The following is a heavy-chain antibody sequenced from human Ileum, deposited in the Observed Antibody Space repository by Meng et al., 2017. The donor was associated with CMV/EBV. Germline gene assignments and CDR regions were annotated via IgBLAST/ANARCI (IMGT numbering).Heavy chain of an antibody. J-gene: IGHJ4*02. V-gene: IGHV1-2*02. CDR2: INPNTGTT. Sequence: QGHLVQSWAEVKKPGASVKVSCKASGYTFTGYYLHWVRQAPGQGLEWMAWINPNTGTTDYAQKFRGRVTMTRDTSISTAYMELSSLKSDDTAVYYCARGGGAADYWGQGTLVTVSS. CDR3: ARGGGAADY. CDR1: GYTFTGYY. D-gene: IGHD1-26*01.